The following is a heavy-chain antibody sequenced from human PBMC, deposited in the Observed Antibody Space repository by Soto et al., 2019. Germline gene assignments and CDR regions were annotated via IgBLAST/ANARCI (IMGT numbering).Heavy chain of an antibody. Sequence: PSETLSLTCTVAGGSISSGDYYFSWIRQPPGKGLEWIGYIYYSGSSYYNPSLKSRVTMSVDTSKNQFSLKLNSVTAADTAVYYCARAAYYYDSSGYVIDLWGQGTRVTVSS. V-gene: IGHV4-30-4*01. J-gene: IGHJ4*02. CDR2: IYYSGSS. CDR3: ARAAYYYDSSGYVIDL. CDR1: GGSISSGDYY. D-gene: IGHD3-22*01.